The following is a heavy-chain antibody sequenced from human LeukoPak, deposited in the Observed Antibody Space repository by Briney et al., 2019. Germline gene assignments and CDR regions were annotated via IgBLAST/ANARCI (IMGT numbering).Heavy chain of an antibody. CDR3: TRVLSDSSSAKFDY. CDR1: GFTFSGSA. J-gene: IGHJ4*02. Sequence: GGSLRLSCAASGFTFSGSAMHWVRQASGKGLEWVGRIRSKANSYATAYAASVKGRFTISRDDSKNTAYLQMNSLNTEDTAVYYCTRVLSDSSSAKFDYWGQGTLVTVSS. V-gene: IGHV3-73*01. CDR2: IRSKANSYAT. D-gene: IGHD6-13*01.